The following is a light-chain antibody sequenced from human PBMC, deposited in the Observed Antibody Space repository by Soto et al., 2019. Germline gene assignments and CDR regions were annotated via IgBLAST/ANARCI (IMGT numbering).Light chain of an antibody. CDR3: AVWDASLTGWV. V-gene: IGLV1-47*01. CDR1: SSNIGSHY. J-gene: IGLJ3*02. CDR2: RDG. Sequence: QSVLTQPPSASGTPGQSLTISCAGSSSNIGSHYVYWYQHLPGTAPKLLIFRDGQRPSGVPDRFFGSKSGTSASPAISGLRSEDEAHYYCAVWDASLTGWVFGGGTKLTVL.